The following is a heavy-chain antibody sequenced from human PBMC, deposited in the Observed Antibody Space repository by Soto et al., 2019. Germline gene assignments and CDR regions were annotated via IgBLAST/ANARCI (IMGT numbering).Heavy chain of an antibody. J-gene: IGHJ3*02. CDR3: VRDRGPERITIFGVAKPDGAFDI. CDR2: ISAYNGNT. D-gene: IGHD3-3*01. CDR1: GYTFTSYG. Sequence: ASVKVSCKASGYTFTSYGISWVRQAPGQGLEWMGWISAYNGNTNYAQKLQGRVTMTTDTSTSTAYMELRSLRSDDTAVYYCVRDRGPERITIFGVAKPDGAFDIWGQGTMVTVSS. V-gene: IGHV1-18*01.